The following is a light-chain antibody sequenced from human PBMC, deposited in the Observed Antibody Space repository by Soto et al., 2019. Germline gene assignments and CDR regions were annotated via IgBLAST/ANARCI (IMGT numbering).Light chain of an antibody. CDR1: SSNTGSNY. CDR3: AAWAARLSGFG. CDR2: RNN. V-gene: IGLV1-47*01. J-gene: IGLJ1*01. Sequence: QSVLTQPPSASGAPGQRVTISCSGSSSNTGSNYVYWYQQLPGTAPKLLNYRNNQRPSGVPDRFSGSKSGTSASLAISGLRSGEEGGYSCAAWAARLSGFGFGNGTKGTVL.